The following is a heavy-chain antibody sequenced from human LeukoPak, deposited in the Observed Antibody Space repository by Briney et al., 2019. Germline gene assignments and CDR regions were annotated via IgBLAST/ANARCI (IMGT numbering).Heavy chain of an antibody. CDR2: ISGSGGNT. D-gene: IGHD6-19*01. CDR3: AKAHFSGAWYEFGY. CDR1: GFTFSSYA. V-gene: IGHV3-23*01. J-gene: IGHJ4*02. Sequence: PGGSLRLSCAASGFTFSSYAMSWVRQAPGKGLEWVSAISGSGGNTNYADSVKGRFTISRDNSKNTLYLQMNSLGAEDTAVYYCAKAHFSGAWYEFGYWGQGTLVTVSS.